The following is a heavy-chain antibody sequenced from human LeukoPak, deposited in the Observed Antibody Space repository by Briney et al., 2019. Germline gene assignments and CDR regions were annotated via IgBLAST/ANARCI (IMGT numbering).Heavy chain of an antibody. D-gene: IGHD5-18*01. J-gene: IGHJ6*03. CDR1: GGSISSSSYY. CDR3: ARDWGYSYGSDYYMDV. V-gene: IGHV4-39*07. Sequence: PSETLSLTRTVSGGSISSSSYYWGWIRQPPGKGLEWIGSIYYSGSTYYNPSLKSRVTISVDTSKNQFSLKLSSVTAADTAVYYCARDWGYSYGSDYYMDVWGKGTTVTVSS. CDR2: IYYSGST.